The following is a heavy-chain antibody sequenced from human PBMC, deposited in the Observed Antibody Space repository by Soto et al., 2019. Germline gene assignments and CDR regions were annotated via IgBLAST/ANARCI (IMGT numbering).Heavy chain of an antibody. D-gene: IGHD2-15*01. Sequence: QVQLVQSGAEVKKPGASVKVSCKASGYTFTSYDINWVRQATGQGLESMGWMNPNSGNTAYAQKFQGRVTMTRNTSMSTAYMELSSLRSVDTAVYYCARGNEYGGNFDYWGQGTLVTVSS. CDR3: ARGNEYGGNFDY. CDR1: GYTFTSYD. CDR2: MNPNSGNT. V-gene: IGHV1-8*01. J-gene: IGHJ4*02.